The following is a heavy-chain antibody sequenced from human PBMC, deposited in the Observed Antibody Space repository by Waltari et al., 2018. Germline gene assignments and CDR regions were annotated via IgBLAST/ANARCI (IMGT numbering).Heavy chain of an antibody. CDR2: ITNSGDST. J-gene: IGHJ4*02. CDR3: AEDHGWLHYY. CDR1: EFTFSTYA. V-gene: IGHV3-23*01. Sequence: EVQLLESGGGLVQPGGSLRLSCAASEFTFSTYAMCWVRQAPGKGLEWVSAITNSGDSTYYADSVKGRFTISRDNSKNTLYLQMNSLRAEDTAIYYCAEDHGWLHYYWGQGTLVTVSS. D-gene: IGHD5-12*01.